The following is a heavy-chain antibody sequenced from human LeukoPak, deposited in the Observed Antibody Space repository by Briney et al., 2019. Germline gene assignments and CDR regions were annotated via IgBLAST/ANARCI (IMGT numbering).Heavy chain of an antibody. D-gene: IGHD2-2*01. V-gene: IGHV3-48*03. CDR3: ARDLSRDIVVVPAAMGWFDP. Sequence: PGGSLRLSCAASGFTFDDYAMHWVRQAPGKGLEWVSYISSSGSTKYYADSVKGRFTISRDNAKNSLYLQMNSLRAEDTAVYYCARDLSRDIVVVPAAMGWFDPWGQGTLVTVSS. CDR1: GFTFDDYA. CDR2: ISSSGSTK. J-gene: IGHJ5*02.